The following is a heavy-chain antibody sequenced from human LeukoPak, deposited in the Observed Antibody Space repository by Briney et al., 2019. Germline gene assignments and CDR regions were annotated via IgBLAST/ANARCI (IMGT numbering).Heavy chain of an antibody. CDR2: ISGSGGST. D-gene: IGHD5-18*01. CDR3: ALLLLWIQLPYYFDY. CDR1: GFTFSSYA. J-gene: IGHJ4*02. Sequence: GGSLRLSCAASGFTFSSYAMSWVRQAPGKGLEWVSAISGSGGSTYYADSVKGRFTISRDNSKNTLYLQMNSLRAEDTAVYYCALLLLWIQLPYYFDYWGQGPLVTVPS. V-gene: IGHV3-23*01.